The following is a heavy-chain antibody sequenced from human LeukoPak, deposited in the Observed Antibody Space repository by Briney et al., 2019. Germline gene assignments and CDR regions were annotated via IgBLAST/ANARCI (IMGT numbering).Heavy chain of an antibody. CDR1: GFTFNSYA. J-gene: IGHJ4*02. CDR2: ISGSGGST. V-gene: IGHV3-23*01. Sequence: GGSLRLSCAASGFTFNSYAMSWVRQAPGKGLGWVSAISGSGGSTYYADSVKGRFTISRDNSKNTLYLQMNSLRAEDTAVYYCAKSAGIVVVTAIHYWGQGTLVTVSS. D-gene: IGHD2-21*02. CDR3: AKSAGIVVVTAIHY.